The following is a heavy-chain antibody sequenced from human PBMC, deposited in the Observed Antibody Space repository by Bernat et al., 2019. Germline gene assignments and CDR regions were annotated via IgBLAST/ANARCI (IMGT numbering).Heavy chain of an antibody. D-gene: IGHD3-9*01. J-gene: IGHJ3*02. V-gene: IGHV3-21*01. CDR2: ISSSSTYI. Sequence: EVQLVESGGGLVRPGGSLRLSCAASGFTFSSYSMNWVGQAPGEGRGWVSSISSSSTYIYYADSVMGRFTISRDNAKNSLYLQMSSLRAEDTAVYYCARNYDVLSGYYNAFDIWGQGTMVTVSS. CDR3: ARNYDVLSGYYNAFDI. CDR1: GFTFSSYS.